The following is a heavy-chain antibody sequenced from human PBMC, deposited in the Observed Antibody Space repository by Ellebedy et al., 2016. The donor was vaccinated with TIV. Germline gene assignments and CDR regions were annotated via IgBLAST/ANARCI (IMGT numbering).Heavy chain of an antibody. V-gene: IGHV3-48*04. Sequence: PGGSLRLSCAASGFTFSNNSMNWARQAPGKGLEWVSYISSTGTTIYYADSVKGRFTISRDNAKISLYLQMNSLTAEDTAVYYCASGAYDIWGQGTMVTVSS. CDR3: ASGAYDI. J-gene: IGHJ3*02. CDR1: GFTFSNNS. CDR2: ISSTGTTI.